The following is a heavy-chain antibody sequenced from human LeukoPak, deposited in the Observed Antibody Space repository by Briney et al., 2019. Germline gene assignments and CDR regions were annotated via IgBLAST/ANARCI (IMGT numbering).Heavy chain of an antibody. V-gene: IGHV3-7*04. CDR2: IKQDGSEQ. J-gene: IGHJ4*02. D-gene: IGHD6-19*01. CDR3: ARGVRIAVAGNIDY. CDR1: GFTYSNYW. Sequence: PGGSLRLSCAASGFTYSNYWMTWVRQAPGKGLEWVANIKQDGSEQYYVDSVKGRFTISRDNSKNTLYLQMNSLRAEDTAVYYCARGVRIAVAGNIDYWGRGTLVTVSS.